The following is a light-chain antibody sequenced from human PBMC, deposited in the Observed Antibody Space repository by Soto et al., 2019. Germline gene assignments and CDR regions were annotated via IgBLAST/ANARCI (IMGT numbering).Light chain of an antibody. Sequence: DIQMTQSPSTLSASVGDRVTITCRASQSISTWLAWYQQKPGRAPKLLIYKASSLEGGVPSRFSGSGSGTEFALTISSLQLDDFATYYCQQYNSYSTFGQGTKLEIK. CDR2: KAS. V-gene: IGKV1-5*03. CDR3: QQYNSYST. J-gene: IGKJ2*01. CDR1: QSISTW.